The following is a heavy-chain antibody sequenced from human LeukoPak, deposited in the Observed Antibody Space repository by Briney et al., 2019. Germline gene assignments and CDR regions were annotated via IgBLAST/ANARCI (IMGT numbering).Heavy chain of an antibody. J-gene: IGHJ4*02. CDR3: ARPYYYDSSGYYYFDY. Sequence: SETLSLTCAVSGGSISSGGYSWSWIRQPPGKGLEWIGYIYHSGSTNYNPSLKSRVTISVDTSKNQFSLKLSSVTAADTAVYYCARPYYYDSSGYYYFDYWGQGTLVTVSS. CDR2: IYHSGST. V-gene: IGHV4-30-2*01. CDR1: GGSISSGGYS. D-gene: IGHD3-22*01.